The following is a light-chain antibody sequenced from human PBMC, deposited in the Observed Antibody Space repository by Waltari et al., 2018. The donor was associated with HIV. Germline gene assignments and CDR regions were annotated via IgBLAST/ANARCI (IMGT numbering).Light chain of an antibody. V-gene: IGLV1-40*01. CDR3: QSYDSNLSGL. CDR2: GNS. CDR1: SANIGAGSA. Sequence: QSALTQPPSVSAAPGQRVTISSNGSSANIGAGSAVDWYQPVPGRPPKGVLHGNSNRPSGVPDRFSDSKSGSSASLVITGLQSEDEADYYCQSYDSNLSGLYGGGTKVTVL. J-gene: IGLJ2*01.